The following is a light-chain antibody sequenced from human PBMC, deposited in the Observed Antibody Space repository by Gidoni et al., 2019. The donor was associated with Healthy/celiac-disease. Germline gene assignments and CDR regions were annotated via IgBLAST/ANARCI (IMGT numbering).Light chain of an antibody. CDR3: QQYYSTPWT. J-gene: IGKJ1*01. Sequence: DSVMTQSPDSLAVSLGERATINCKSSQSVLYSSNNKNYLAWYQQKPGQPPKLLIYWASTRESGVPDRFSGGGSGKDFTLTISSLQAEDVTVYYCQQYYSTPWTFGQGTKVEIK. V-gene: IGKV4-1*01. CDR2: WAS. CDR1: QSVLYSSNNKNY.